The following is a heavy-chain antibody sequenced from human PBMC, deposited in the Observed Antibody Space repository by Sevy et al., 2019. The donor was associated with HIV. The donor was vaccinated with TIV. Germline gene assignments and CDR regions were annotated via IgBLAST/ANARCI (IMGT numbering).Heavy chain of an antibody. CDR1: GYSFTAYY. CDR2: INPNSTDT. Sequence: ASVKVSCKASGYSFTAYYMHWVRQVPGQGREWMGWINPNSTDTNYAQKFQGRVTMTSDASVSTTYMGLTRLRSDATANYACAREEAIVEGHNGLDVWGQGTTVTVSS. V-gene: IGHV1-2*02. J-gene: IGHJ6*02. D-gene: IGHD3-16*02. CDR3: AREEAIVEGHNGLDV.